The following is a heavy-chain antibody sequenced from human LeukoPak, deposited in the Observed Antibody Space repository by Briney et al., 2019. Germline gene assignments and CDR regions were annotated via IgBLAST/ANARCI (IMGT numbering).Heavy chain of an antibody. J-gene: IGHJ3*02. Sequence: ASVKVSCKASGYTFAGYYIHWVRQAPGQGLEWLGLTNPNSGGTNYAQNFQGRVTMTRDTSISTAYMELSSLRSDDTAVYYCAREEATVLTPGLAFDIWGQGTMVTVSS. D-gene: IGHD4-23*01. CDR3: AREEATVLTPGLAFDI. V-gene: IGHV1-2*02. CDR1: GYTFAGYY. CDR2: TNPNSGGT.